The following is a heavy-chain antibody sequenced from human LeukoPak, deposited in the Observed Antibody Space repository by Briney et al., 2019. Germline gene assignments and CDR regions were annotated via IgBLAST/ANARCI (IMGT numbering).Heavy chain of an antibody. J-gene: IGHJ5*02. CDR3: VRVIIGSDWFDP. CDR2: INVDGSTT. D-gene: IGHD1-1*01. V-gene: IGHV3-74*01. Sequence: PGGSLRLSCVASGFIFSSYWMHWVRKAPGKGLVWVSRINVDGSTTNYADSVKGRFTISRDNAKNTLYLQMNSLRVEDTAVYFCVRVIIGSDWFDPWGQGTLVTVSS. CDR1: GFIFSSYW.